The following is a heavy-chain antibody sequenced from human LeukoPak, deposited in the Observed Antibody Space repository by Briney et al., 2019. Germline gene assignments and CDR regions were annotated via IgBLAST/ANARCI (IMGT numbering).Heavy chain of an antibody. CDR2: ISGSGGST. Sequence: GGSLRLSCAASGFTFSSYAMSWVRQAPGKGPEWVSAISGSGGSTYYADSVKGRFTISRENAKNSLYLQMNSLRAEDTAVYYCARGLYDCSSTSCYFGFDPWGQGTLVTVSS. CDR1: GFTFSSYA. J-gene: IGHJ5*02. V-gene: IGHV3-23*01. CDR3: ARGLYDCSSTSCYFGFDP. D-gene: IGHD2-2*01.